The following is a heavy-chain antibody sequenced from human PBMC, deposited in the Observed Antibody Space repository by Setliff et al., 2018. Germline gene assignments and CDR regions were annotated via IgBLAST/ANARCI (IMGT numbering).Heavy chain of an antibody. V-gene: IGHV3-23*01. CDR1: GFTFNRFA. Sequence: GGSLRLSCAASGFTFNRFAMSWVRQTPGKGLEWVSGLNDVGHNTYYADSVKGRFTISRDNSKNTLYLQMNSLRAEDAAVCYCAKHVLSSGWPNDAFDFWGQGTMVTVSS. CDR3: AKHVLSSGWPNDAFDF. J-gene: IGHJ3*01. CDR2: LNDVGHNT. D-gene: IGHD6-25*01.